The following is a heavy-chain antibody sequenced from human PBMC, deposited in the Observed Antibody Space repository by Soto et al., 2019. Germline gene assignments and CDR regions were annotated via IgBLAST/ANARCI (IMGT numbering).Heavy chain of an antibody. Sequence: SETLSLTCTVSGGSVSSGSYYWSWIRQPPGKGLEWIGYIYYSGSTNYNPSLKSRVTISVDTSKNQFSLKLSSVTAADTAVYYCARGIGDYDFWSGYSYYFDYWGQGTLVTVSS. J-gene: IGHJ4*02. V-gene: IGHV4-61*01. CDR1: GGSVSSGSYY. CDR2: IYYSGST. CDR3: ARGIGDYDFWSGYSYYFDY. D-gene: IGHD3-3*01.